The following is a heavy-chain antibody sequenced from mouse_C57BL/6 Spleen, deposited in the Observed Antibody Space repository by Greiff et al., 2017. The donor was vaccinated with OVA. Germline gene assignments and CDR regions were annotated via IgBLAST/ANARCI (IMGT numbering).Heavy chain of an antibody. Sequence: VQLQQSGPELVKPGASVKISCKASGYAFSSSWMNWVKQRPGKGLEWIGRIYPGDGDTNYNGKFKGKATLTADKSSSTAYMQLSSLTSEDSAVCFCATRYGLQGFDYWGQGTTLTVSS. CDR2: IYPGDGDT. D-gene: IGHD1-1*02. J-gene: IGHJ2*01. CDR3: ATRYGLQGFDY. CDR1: GYAFSSSW. V-gene: IGHV1-82*01.